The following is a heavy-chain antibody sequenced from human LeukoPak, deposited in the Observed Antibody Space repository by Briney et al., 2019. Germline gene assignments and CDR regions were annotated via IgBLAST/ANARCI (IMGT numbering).Heavy chain of an antibody. D-gene: IGHD1-26*01. CDR2: INPNSGDT. Sequence: ASVKVSCKASGYTFTGYYIHWVRQAPGQGLEWMGWINPNSGDTHSAQKFQGRVTMTRDTSISTAYMELSRLRSDDTAMYYCARGSTVGATESLGFDYWGQGTPVTVSS. CDR1: GYTFTGYY. CDR3: ARGSTVGATESLGFDY. J-gene: IGHJ4*02. V-gene: IGHV1-2*02.